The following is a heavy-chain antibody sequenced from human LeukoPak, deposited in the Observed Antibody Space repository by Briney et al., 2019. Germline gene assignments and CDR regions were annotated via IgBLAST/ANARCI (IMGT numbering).Heavy chain of an antibody. V-gene: IGHV1-2*02. CDR1: GYTFTGYY. CDR2: INPNSGGT. Sequence: ASVKVSCKASGYTFTGYYMHWVRQAPGQGLEWMGWINPNSGGTNYAQKFQGRVTMTRDTSISTAYMELNSLRAEDTAVYYCAIRNYYFDYWGQGTLVTVSS. J-gene: IGHJ4*02. CDR3: AIRNYYFDY.